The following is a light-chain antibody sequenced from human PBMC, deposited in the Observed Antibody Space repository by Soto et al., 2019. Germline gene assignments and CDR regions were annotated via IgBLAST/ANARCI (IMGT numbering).Light chain of an antibody. CDR1: QSISNY. Sequence: EIQMTQSPSSLSASVGDRVTITCRASQSISNYLSWYQQKAGKAPKLLIFDTSTLQSGVPSRFSGSGSGTEFTLTISSLQPEDFATYYCLQSFTTPLTFGGGSTIEIK. J-gene: IGKJ4*01. CDR2: DTS. V-gene: IGKV1-39*01. CDR3: LQSFTTPLT.